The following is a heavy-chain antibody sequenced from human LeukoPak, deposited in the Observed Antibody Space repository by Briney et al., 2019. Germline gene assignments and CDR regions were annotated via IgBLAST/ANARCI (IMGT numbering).Heavy chain of an antibody. CDR2: ISYVGGNR. J-gene: IGHJ4*02. Sequence: PGRSLRLSCAASGFTFSSYGMHWVRQAPGKGLEWVALISYVGGNRYYADSVRGRFTVSRDNSKNTLYLQMNRLRADDTAVYYCAKDRIDPLGDYSLIPQDISYCGQGTLVTVSS. CDR3: AKDRIDPLGDYSLIPQDISY. V-gene: IGHV3-30*18. D-gene: IGHD4-17*01. CDR1: GFTFSSYG.